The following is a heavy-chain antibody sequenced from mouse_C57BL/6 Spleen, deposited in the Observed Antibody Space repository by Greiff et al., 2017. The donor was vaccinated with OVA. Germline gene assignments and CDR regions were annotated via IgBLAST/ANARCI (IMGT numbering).Heavy chain of an antibody. CDR2: INPNNGGT. Sequence: VQLQQSGPELVKPGASVKIPCKASGYTFTDYNMDWVKQSHGKSLEWIGDINPNNGGTIYNQKFKGKATLTVDKSSSTAYMELRSLTSEDTAVYYCARPFPYYGSSYGYFDVWGTGTTVTVSS. CDR3: ARPFPYYGSSYGYFDV. V-gene: IGHV1-18*01. CDR1: GYTFTDYN. J-gene: IGHJ1*03. D-gene: IGHD1-1*01.